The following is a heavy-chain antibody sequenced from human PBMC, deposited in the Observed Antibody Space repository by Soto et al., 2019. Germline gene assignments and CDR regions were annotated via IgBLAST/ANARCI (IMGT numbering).Heavy chain of an antibody. CDR3: ARARPRWELFFDY. CDR2: IFYRGTT. CDR1: GGSISSGDTY. V-gene: IGHV4-30-4*01. D-gene: IGHD1-26*01. J-gene: IGHJ4*02. Sequence: QVQLQESGPGLVKPSQTLSLTCTVSGGSISSGDTYWSWIRQTPGKGLEWIGYIFYRGTTDYNPSLESRITISVDTSENQFSLKLTSVTAADTAVYYCARARPRWELFFDYWGQGTLVTVSS.